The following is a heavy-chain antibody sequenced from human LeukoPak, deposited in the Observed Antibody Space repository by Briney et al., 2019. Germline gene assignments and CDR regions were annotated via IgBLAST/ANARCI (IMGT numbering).Heavy chain of an antibody. CDR2: SNTDGSIT. J-gene: IGHJ6*03. Sequence: GGSLRLSCATTGFTFTSYWMNWVRQAPGKGLLWVSRSNTDGSITRCVDSVKGRFTISRDNAKNTLYLQMNSLRVEDTAVYYCARQGYSSGDMDVWGKGTTVTVSS. V-gene: IGHV3-74*01. CDR1: GFTFTSYW. CDR3: ARQGYSSGDMDV. D-gene: IGHD6-19*01.